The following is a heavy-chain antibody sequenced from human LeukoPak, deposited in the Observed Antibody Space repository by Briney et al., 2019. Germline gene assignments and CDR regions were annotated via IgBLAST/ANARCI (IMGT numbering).Heavy chain of an antibody. Sequence: WASVKVSCKASGYTFTSYGISWVRQAPGQGLEWMGWISAYNGNTNYAQKLQGRVTMTTDTSTSTAYMELRSLRSDDTAVYYCARDLTADIVVVPAAMTGVNAFDIWGQGTMVTVSS. CDR2: ISAYNGNT. J-gene: IGHJ3*02. D-gene: IGHD2-2*01. CDR3: ARDLTADIVVVPAAMTGVNAFDI. CDR1: GYTFTSYG. V-gene: IGHV1-18*01.